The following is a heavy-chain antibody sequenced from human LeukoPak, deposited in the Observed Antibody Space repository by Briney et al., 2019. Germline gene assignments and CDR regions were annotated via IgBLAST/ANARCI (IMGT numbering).Heavy chain of an antibody. V-gene: IGHV1-46*01. CDR2: INPNGGST. CDR3: ARDRGSIGQFDY. J-gene: IGHJ4*02. Sequence: ASVKVSCKASGYTFTSYYMHWMRQAPGQGLEWMGVINPNGGSTSYAQKFLGRVTMTRDMSTSTVYMELSGLRSDDTAVYYCARDRGSIGQFDYWGQGTLVTISS. CDR1: GYTFTSYY. D-gene: IGHD1-26*01.